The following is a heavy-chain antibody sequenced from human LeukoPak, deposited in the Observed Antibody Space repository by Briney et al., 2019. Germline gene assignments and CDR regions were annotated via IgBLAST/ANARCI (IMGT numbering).Heavy chain of an antibody. J-gene: IGHJ4*02. V-gene: IGHV4-34*01. D-gene: IGHD6-19*01. CDR2: INHSGST. CDR1: GGSFSGYY. CDR3: ARQEYSSGWLFDY. Sequence: SETLSLTCAVYGGSFSGYYWSWIRRPPGKGLEWIGEINHSGSTNYNPSLKSRVTISVDTSKNQFSLKLSSVTAADTAVYYCARQEYSSGWLFDYWGQGTLVTVSS.